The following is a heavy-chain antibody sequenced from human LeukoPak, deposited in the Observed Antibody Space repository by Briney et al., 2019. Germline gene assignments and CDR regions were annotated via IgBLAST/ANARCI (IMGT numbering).Heavy chain of an antibody. CDR3: ARDTRYCSGGSCYETRYSYGNNWFDP. CDR1: GGSISSSSYY. D-gene: IGHD2-15*01. CDR2: IYYSGST. J-gene: IGHJ5*02. V-gene: IGHV4-39*07. Sequence: PSETLSLTCTVSGGSISSSSYYWGWIRQPPGKGLEWIGSIYYSGSTYYNPSLKSRVTISVDTSKNQFSLKLSSVTAADTAVYYCARDTRYCSGGSCYETRYSYGNNWFDPWGQGTLVTVSS.